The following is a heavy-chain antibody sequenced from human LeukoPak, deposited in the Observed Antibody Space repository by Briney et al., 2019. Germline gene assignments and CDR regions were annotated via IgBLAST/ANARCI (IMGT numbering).Heavy chain of an antibody. CDR3: ARVRVYSGYDQGGNWFDP. Sequence: SETLSLTCTVSGGSISSYYWSWIRQPPGKGLEWIGYIYYSGSTNYNPSLKSRVTISVDTSKNQFSLKLSSVTAADTAVYYCARVRVYSGYDQGGNWFDPWGQGTLVTVSS. D-gene: IGHD5-12*01. CDR1: GGSISSYY. CDR2: IYYSGST. J-gene: IGHJ5*02. V-gene: IGHV4-59*01.